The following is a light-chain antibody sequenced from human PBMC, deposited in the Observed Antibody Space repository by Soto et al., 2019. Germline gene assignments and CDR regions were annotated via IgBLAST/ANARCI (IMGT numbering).Light chain of an antibody. CDR1: QSISSW. J-gene: IGKJ1*01. V-gene: IGKV1-5*03. Sequence: DIQMTQSPSTLSASVGDRVTITCRVSQSISSWLAWYQQKPGKAPKLLIYKASSLESGVPSRFSGSGSGTEFTLTISSLQPDDFATYSCQQYNSYSWTFGQGTKVEIK. CDR3: QQYNSYSWT. CDR2: KAS.